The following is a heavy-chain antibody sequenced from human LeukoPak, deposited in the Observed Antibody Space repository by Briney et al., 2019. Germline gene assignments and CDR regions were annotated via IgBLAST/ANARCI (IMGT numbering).Heavy chain of an antibody. CDR1: GFTFSDYY. V-gene: IGHV3-11*01. CDR3: ARVDCSGGSCYAYGMDV. CDR2: ISSSGSTI. Sequence: GGSLRLSCAASGFTFSDYYMSWIRQAPGKGLEWVSYISSSGSTIYYADSVKGRFTISRDNAKNSLYLQMSSLRAEDTAVYYCARVDCSGGSCYAYGMDVWGQGTTVTVSS. J-gene: IGHJ6*02. D-gene: IGHD2-15*01.